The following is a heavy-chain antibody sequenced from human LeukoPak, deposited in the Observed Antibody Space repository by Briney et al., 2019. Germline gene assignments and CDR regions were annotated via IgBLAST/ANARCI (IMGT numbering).Heavy chain of an antibody. CDR1: GFTFSSYE. V-gene: IGHV3-21*01. Sequence: GGSLRLSCAASGFTFSSYEMNWVRQAPGKGLEWVSSISSSSSYIYYADSVKGRFTISRDNSKNTLSLQMNSLRAEDTAVYYCAKDQDDSSGYYYGVSAYWGQGTLVTVSS. J-gene: IGHJ4*02. D-gene: IGHD3-22*01. CDR2: ISSSSSYI. CDR3: AKDQDDSSGYYYGVSAY.